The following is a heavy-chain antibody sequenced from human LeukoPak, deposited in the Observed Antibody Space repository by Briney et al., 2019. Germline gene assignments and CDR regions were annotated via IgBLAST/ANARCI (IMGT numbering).Heavy chain of an antibody. V-gene: IGHV1-18*01. CDR2: VSAYNGNT. J-gene: IGHJ4*02. CDR3: ARDLARSPIQLWQPDFDY. CDR1: GYTFTSYG. D-gene: IGHD5-18*01. Sequence: ASVKVSCKASGYTFTSYGVSWVRQAPGQRLEWMGWVSAYNGNTNYAQKLQGRVTMTTDTSTSTAYMELRSLRSDDTAVYYCARDLARSPIQLWQPDFDYWGQGTLVTVSS.